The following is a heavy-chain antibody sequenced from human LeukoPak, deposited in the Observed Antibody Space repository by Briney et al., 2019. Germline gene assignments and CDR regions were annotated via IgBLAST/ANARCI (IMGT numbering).Heavy chain of an antibody. D-gene: IGHD3-16*01. CDR3: ARETFYAFDF. J-gene: IGHJ3*01. V-gene: IGHV3-11*06. CDR1: GFPFSSYH. CDR2: VTIDSSHT. Sequence: KAGGSLRLSCAASGFPFSSYHMRWIRQAPGKGLEWVSSVTIDSSHTNYAHSVEGRFTLSRDNAKNSLYLQMNSLRAEDTAVYYCARETFYAFDFWGQGAMVIVSS.